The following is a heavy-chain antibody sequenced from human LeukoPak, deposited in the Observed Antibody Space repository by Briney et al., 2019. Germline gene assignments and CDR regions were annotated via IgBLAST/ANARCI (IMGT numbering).Heavy chain of an antibody. D-gene: IGHD3-10*01. V-gene: IGHV4-39*01. CDR2: IHYSGIT. CDR3: ARHMSVSYDAFDL. Sequence: SETLSLTCTVSGGSISSSNYYWGWIRQPPGKGLEWIGTIHYSGITYYNPSLRSRVTISADTSKTQFSLTVTSVTAADTAVYYCARHMSVSYDAFDLWGRGTTVTVSS. CDR1: GGSISSSNYY. J-gene: IGHJ3*01.